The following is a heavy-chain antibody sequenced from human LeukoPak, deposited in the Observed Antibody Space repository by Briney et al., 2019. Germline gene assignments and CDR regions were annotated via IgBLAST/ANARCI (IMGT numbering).Heavy chain of an antibody. CDR2: INPNSGDT. J-gene: IGHJ4*02. Sequence: GASVNVSCKASGYSLTGYHMHWVRQAPGQGLEWMGRINPNSGDTNYAQKFQGRVTMTRDTSISTAYMELSRLRSDDTAVYYCASLSSGCLYWGQGTLVTVSS. D-gene: IGHD6-19*01. CDR3: ASLSSGCLY. CDR1: GYSLTGYH. V-gene: IGHV1-2*06.